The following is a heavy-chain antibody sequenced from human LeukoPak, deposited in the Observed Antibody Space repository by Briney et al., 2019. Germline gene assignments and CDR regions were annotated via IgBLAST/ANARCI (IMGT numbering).Heavy chain of an antibody. CDR3: ARTGPYSGYYSGAFDI. Sequence: SETLSLTCTVSGGSISGYHWSWIRQPPGKGLEWIGYIHYSGSTNYNPSLKSRVTISVDTSKNQFSLKLSSVTAADTAVYYCARTGPYSGYYSGAFDIWGQGTMVTVSS. D-gene: IGHD3-22*01. CDR2: IHYSGST. V-gene: IGHV4-59*01. CDR1: GGSISGYH. J-gene: IGHJ3*02.